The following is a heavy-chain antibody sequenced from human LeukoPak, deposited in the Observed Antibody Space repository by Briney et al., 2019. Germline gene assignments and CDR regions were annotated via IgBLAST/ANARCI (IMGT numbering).Heavy chain of an antibody. CDR1: GFTFSSYG. Sequence: GGSLRLSCAASGFTFSSYGMYWVRQAPGKGLEWVAVISYDGSNKYYADSVKGRFTISRDNSKNTLYLQMNSLRAEDTAVYYCAKDLIAAGFGFDYWGQGTLVTVSS. CDR2: ISYDGSNK. V-gene: IGHV3-30*18. CDR3: AKDLIAAGFGFDY. J-gene: IGHJ4*02. D-gene: IGHD6-13*01.